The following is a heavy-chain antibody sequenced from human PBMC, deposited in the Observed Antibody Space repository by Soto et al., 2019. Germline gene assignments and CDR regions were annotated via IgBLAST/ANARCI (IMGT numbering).Heavy chain of an antibody. Sequence: QVQLVESGGGVVQPGRSLRLSCAASGFTFSSYGMHWVRQAPGKGLEWVAVIWYDGSNKYYADSVKGRFTISRDNSKNTLYLQMNSLRAEDMAVYYCARDSWFGEGIDYWGQGTLVTVSS. CDR2: IWYDGSNK. J-gene: IGHJ4*02. V-gene: IGHV3-33*01. CDR1: GFTFSSYG. D-gene: IGHD3-10*01. CDR3: ARDSWFGEGIDY.